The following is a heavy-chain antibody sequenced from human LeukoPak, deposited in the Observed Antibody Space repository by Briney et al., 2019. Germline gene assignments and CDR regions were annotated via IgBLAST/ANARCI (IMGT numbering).Heavy chain of an antibody. CDR3: ARGGIAVAGTRRRVWFDP. CDR1: GGSISSYY. Sequence: PSETLSLTCTVSGGSISSYYWSWIRQPPGKGLEWIGYIYYSGSTNYSPSLKGRVTISVDTSKNQFSLKLSSVTAADTAVYYCARGGIAVAGTRRRVWFDPWGQGTLVTVSS. D-gene: IGHD6-19*01. CDR2: IYYSGST. V-gene: IGHV4-59*12. J-gene: IGHJ5*02.